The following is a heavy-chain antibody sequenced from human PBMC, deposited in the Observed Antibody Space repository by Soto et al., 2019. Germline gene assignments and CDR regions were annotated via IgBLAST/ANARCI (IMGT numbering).Heavy chain of an antibody. J-gene: IGHJ4*02. V-gene: IGHV4-61*08. Sequence: SETLSLTCAVSGGSISSGGYSWTWIRQPPGKGLEWMGYIYYSGTTTNYNPSLKSRVTLSVDTSKNQFSLKLSSVTAADTAVYYCARLGGSYAVPHFDYWGQGTLVTVSS. CDR3: ARLGGSYAVPHFDY. D-gene: IGHD1-26*01. CDR2: IYYSGTTT. CDR1: GGSISSGGYS.